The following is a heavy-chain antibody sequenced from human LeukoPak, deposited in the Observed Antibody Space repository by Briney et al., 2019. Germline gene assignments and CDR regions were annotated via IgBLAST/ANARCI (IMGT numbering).Heavy chain of an antibody. Sequence: GRSLRLSCAASGFTFSSYAMHWVRQAPGKGLEWVAVISYDGSNKYYADSVKGRFTISRDNSKNTLYLRMNSLRAEDTAVYYCASLGQGGSSDSDYWGQGTLVTVSS. CDR1: GFTFSSYA. V-gene: IGHV3-30-3*01. J-gene: IGHJ4*02. D-gene: IGHD1-26*01. CDR2: ISYDGSNK. CDR3: ASLGQGGSSDSDY.